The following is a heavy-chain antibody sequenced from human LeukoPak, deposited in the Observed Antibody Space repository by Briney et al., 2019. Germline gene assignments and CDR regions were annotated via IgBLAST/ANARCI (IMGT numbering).Heavy chain of an antibody. Sequence: GASVKVSCKASGGTFSSYAISWVRQAPGQGLXWMGRIIPILGIANYAQKFQGRVTITAAKSTSTAYMELSSLRSEDTAVYYCATRVTTVVTQHFDYWGQGTLVTVSS. V-gene: IGHV1-69*04. CDR3: ATRVTTVVTQHFDY. CDR2: IIPILGIA. J-gene: IGHJ4*02. D-gene: IGHD4-23*01. CDR1: GGTFSSYA.